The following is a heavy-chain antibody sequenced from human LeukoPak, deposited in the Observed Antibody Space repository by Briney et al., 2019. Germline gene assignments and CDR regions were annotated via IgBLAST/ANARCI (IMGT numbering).Heavy chain of an antibody. Sequence: SETLSLTCTVSGGSISSYYWSWIRQPAGKGLEWIGRIYSTGSTNYNPSLKSRVTMSVDTSKNQFPLRLRSVTAADTAVYYCARQIASAGTASFDFWGQGALVTVSS. CDR3: ARQIASAGTASFDF. CDR2: IYSTGST. V-gene: IGHV4-4*07. CDR1: GGSISSYY. J-gene: IGHJ4*02. D-gene: IGHD6-13*01.